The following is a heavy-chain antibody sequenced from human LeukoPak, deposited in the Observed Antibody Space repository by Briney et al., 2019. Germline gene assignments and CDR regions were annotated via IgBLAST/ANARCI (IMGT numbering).Heavy chain of an antibody. CDR3: ARGSSGWFGVFDY. CDR2: IIPIFGTV. Sequence: SVKVSCKAYGGTFSSYAISWVRQAPGQGLEWRGGIIPIFGTVNYAQKFQGRVTITTDESTSTAYLELSSLRSEDTAVYYCARGSSGWFGVFDYWGQGPVVPVSS. V-gene: IGHV1-69*05. J-gene: IGHJ4*02. D-gene: IGHD6-19*01. CDR1: GGTFSSYA.